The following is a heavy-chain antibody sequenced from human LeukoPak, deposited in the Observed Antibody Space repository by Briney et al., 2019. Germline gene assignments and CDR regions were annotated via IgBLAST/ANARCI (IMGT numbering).Heavy chain of an antibody. V-gene: IGHV4-39*07. CDR2: IYYSGST. J-gene: IGHJ4*02. CDR1: GGSISSSSYY. D-gene: IGHD3-22*01. Sequence: PSETLSLTCTVSGGSISSSSYYWGWIRQPPGKGLEWIGSIYYSGSTYYNPSLKSRVTISVETSKNQFSLKLSSVTAADTAVYYCARGTRMVTMIVVVHSSFDYWGQGTLVTVSS. CDR3: ARGTRMVTMIVVVHSSFDY.